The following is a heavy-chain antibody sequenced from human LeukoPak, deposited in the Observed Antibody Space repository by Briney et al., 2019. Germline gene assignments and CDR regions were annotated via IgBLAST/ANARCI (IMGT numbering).Heavy chain of an antibody. CDR1: GGTFSSYA. CDR2: IIPIFGTA. D-gene: IGHD6-6*01. Sequence: SVKVSCKASGGTFSSYAISWVRQAPGQGLEWMGGIIPIFGTANYAQKFQGRVTITTDESASTAYMELSSLRSEDTAVYYCAIHIAARSGLWAPVWFDPWGQGTLVTVSS. CDR3: AIHIAARSGLWAPVWFDP. J-gene: IGHJ5*02. V-gene: IGHV1-69*05.